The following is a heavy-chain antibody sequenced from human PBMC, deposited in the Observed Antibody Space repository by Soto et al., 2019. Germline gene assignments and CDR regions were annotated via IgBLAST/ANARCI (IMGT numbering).Heavy chain of an antibody. CDR3: ASRFSYDYVWGSYRDRVDY. V-gene: IGHV3-23*01. D-gene: IGHD3-16*02. CDR2: ISGSGGST. J-gene: IGHJ4*02. Sequence: EVQLLESGGGLVQPGGSLRLSCAASGFTFSSYAMSWVRQAPGKGLEWVSAISGSGGSTYYADSVKGRFTISRDNSKNTLYLQMNSLRAEDTAVYYCASRFSYDYVWGSYRDRVDYWGQGTLVTVSS. CDR1: GFTFSSYA.